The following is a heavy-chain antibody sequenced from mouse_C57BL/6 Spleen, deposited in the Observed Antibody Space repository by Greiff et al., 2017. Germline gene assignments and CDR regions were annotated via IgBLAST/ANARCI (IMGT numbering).Heavy chain of an antibody. CDR2: INPSTGGT. CDR1: GYSFTGYY. Sequence: VQLQQSGPELVKPGASVKISCKASGYSFTGYYMNWVKQSPEKSLEWIGEINPSTGGTTYNQKFKAKATLTVDKSSSTAYMQLKSLTSEDSAVXYCARSDYSFDYWGQGTTLTVSS. V-gene: IGHV1-42*01. CDR3: ARSDYSFDY. J-gene: IGHJ2*01.